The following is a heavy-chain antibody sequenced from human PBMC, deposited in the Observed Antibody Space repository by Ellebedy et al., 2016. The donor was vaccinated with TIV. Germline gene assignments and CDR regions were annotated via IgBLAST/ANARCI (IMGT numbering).Heavy chain of an antibody. CDR3: ARRFRDYGGNSGWFNP. CDR1: GGSFSGYY. J-gene: IGHJ5*02. CDR2: INHSGST. V-gene: IGHV4-34*01. Sequence: SETLSLXCAVYGGSFSGYYWSWIRQPPGKGLEWIGEINHSGSTNYNPSLKSRVTISVDTSKNQFSLKLSSVTAADTAVYYCARRFRDYGGNSGWFNPWGQGTLVTVSS. D-gene: IGHD4-23*01.